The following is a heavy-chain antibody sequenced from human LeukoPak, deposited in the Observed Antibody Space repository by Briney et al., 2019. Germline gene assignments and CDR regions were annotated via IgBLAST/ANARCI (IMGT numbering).Heavy chain of an antibody. CDR1: GFTFSSYW. CDR3: ARVVDHDYGDYYLDY. J-gene: IGHJ4*02. CDR2: IYSGGST. Sequence: PGGSLRLSCAASGFTFSSYWMHWVRQAPGKGLECISVIYSGGSTDYADSVKGRLTLSRDNSKDTLYLQMNSLRAEDTAVYYCARVVDHDYGDYYLDYWGQGTLVTVSS. V-gene: IGHV3-53*01. D-gene: IGHD4-17*01.